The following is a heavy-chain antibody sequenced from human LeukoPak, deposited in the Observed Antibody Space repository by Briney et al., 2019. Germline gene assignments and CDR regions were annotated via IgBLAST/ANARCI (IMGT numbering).Heavy chain of an antibody. CDR3: ARSAEWLRNAFDI. Sequence: PSETPSLSCSVSGASTSHFYWNWIRQPPGKGLEWIGYMHNSGSSKHSPSLKSRVTISIDTSKNQFSLQLTSVTAADTAIYYCARSAEWLRNAFDIWGQGTMVSVSS. CDR1: GASTSHFY. V-gene: IGHV4-59*01. D-gene: IGHD5-12*01. J-gene: IGHJ3*02. CDR2: MHNSGSS.